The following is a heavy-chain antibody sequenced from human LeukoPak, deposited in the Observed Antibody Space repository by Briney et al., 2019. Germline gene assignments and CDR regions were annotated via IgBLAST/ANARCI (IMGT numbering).Heavy chain of an antibody. CDR1: GYTFTSYG. CDR3: ARDNGHKGVDY. D-gene: IGHD2-8*01. V-gene: IGHV1-18*01. CDR2: ISGYNSNT. Sequence: ASVKVSFKTSGYTFTSYGFSWLRLAPGQGREGLGWISGYNSNTNYAQKFRDRVTMTTDISARTVYMELRSLRSDDTAVYYCARDNGHKGVDYWGQGTLVTVSS. J-gene: IGHJ4*02.